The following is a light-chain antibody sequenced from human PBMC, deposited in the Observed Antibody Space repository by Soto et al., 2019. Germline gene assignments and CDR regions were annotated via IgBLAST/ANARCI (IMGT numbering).Light chain of an antibody. CDR1: SSNIVPGRG. CDR3: QSYGTSLTGIYV. V-gene: IGLV1-40*01. CDR2: DSN. J-gene: IGLJ1*01. Sequence: QSLLTQPPSVSGSPWQIVTISCTVSSSNIVPGRGVHWYLQLPGAAPKLLIADSNHRPSGVPDRCSVSESVASASLAITLLRTEDEAEYFCQSYGTSLTGIYVFGTGPKVTVL.